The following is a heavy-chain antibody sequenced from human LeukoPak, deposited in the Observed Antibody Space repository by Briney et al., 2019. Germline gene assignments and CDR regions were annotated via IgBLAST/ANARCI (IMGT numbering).Heavy chain of an antibody. CDR2: IWYGGSNK. J-gene: IGHJ4*02. D-gene: IGHD2-15*01. CDR1: GFTFSSYG. Sequence: PGRSLRLSCAASGFTFSSYGMHWVRQAPGKGLEWVAVIWYGGSNKYYADSVKGRFTISRDNSENTLYLQMNSLRAEDTAVYYCAKDPLGYCSCGSCYPPVDWGQGTLVTVSS. V-gene: IGHV3-30*18. CDR3: AKDPLGYCSCGSCYPPVD.